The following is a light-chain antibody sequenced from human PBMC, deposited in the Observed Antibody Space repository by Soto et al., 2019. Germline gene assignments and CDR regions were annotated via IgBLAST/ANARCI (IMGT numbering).Light chain of an antibody. J-gene: IGLJ1*01. V-gene: IGLV2-23*01. CDR1: SSDVGNYNV. CDR2: EGT. Sequence: QSVLTQPASVSESPGQSITISCTGTSSDVGNYNVVSWYQHHPGRAPKVLIYEGTKRPSGVSSRFSGSTSGNVASLTISGLQAEDEANYYCCSYAGSDTYVFGTGTSSPS. CDR3: CSYAGSDTYV.